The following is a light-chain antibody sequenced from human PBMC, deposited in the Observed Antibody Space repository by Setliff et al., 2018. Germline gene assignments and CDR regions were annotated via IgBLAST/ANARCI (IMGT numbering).Light chain of an antibody. J-gene: IGLJ1*01. CDR2: DVT. V-gene: IGLV2-14*03. Sequence: QSALTQPASVSGSPGQSITISCTGTGSDVGTSKYVPWYQQHPGKAPKLIIYDVTTRPSGVSNRFSGSKSGNTASLTISGLQAEDEADYYCSIHRSRGYVFGTGTKVTVL. CDR1: GSDVGTSKY. CDR3: SIHRSRGYV.